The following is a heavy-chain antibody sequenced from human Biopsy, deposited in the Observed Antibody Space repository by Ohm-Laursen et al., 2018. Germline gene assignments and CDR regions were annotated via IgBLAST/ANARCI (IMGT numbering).Heavy chain of an antibody. V-gene: IGHV1-46*01. CDR3: AKGGHKAWLDS. CDR2: INPSGGST. Sequence: ASVKVSCKESGYSFTSYYMHWVRQALGQGLEWMGIINPSGGSTDYAQKFQGRVTMTRDTSTSTVYMELISLRSDDTAVYYCAKGGHKAWLDSWGQGALVTVSS. CDR1: GYSFTSYY. D-gene: IGHD1-26*01. J-gene: IGHJ5*01.